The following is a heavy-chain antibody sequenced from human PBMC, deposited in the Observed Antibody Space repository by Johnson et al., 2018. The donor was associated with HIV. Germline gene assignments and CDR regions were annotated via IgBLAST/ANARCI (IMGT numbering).Heavy chain of an antibody. J-gene: IGHJ3*02. CDR2: IWYDGSNK. V-gene: IGHV3-33*01. D-gene: IGHD5-12*01. Sequence: VQVVESGGGVVQPGRSLRLSCAASGFTFNTYGMHWVRQAPGKGLEWVAVIWYDGSNKYYADSVKGRFTISRDNSKNTLYLQMNSLRAEDTAGYYCARERPGSGYDWGDAFDIWGQGAMVTVSS. CDR1: GFTFNTYG. CDR3: ARERPGSGYDWGDAFDI.